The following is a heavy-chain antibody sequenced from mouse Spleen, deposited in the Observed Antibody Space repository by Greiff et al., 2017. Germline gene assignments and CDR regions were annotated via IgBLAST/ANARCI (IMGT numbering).Heavy chain of an antibody. V-gene: IGHV1-42*01. J-gene: IGHJ2*01. CDR1: GYKFNGTY. CDR3: ARSVDSDY. Sequence: VQLQQSGAELVRPGASVKISCKASGYKFNGTYMNWVKQSPEKSLEWIGEINPSTGGTKYNQKFKAKATLTVDKSSSTAYMQLKSLTSEDSAVSYCARSVDSDYWGQGTTLTVSS. CDR2: INPSTGGT.